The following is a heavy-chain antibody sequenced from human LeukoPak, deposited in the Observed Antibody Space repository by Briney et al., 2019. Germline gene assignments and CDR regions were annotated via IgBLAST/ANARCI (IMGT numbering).Heavy chain of an antibody. V-gene: IGHV3-23*01. CDR1: GFIFSSDA. D-gene: IGHD6-19*01. CDR3: AKHVRTSVWFFDY. J-gene: IGHJ4*02. CDR2: ISGCGGRT. Sequence: GGSLRLSCAASGFIFSSDALSWVRQAPGKGLEWVSLISGCGGRTDYADSVKGRFTISRDNSKNTLYLQMNSLKAEDTAVYYCAKHVRTSVWFFDYWGQGTLVTVSS.